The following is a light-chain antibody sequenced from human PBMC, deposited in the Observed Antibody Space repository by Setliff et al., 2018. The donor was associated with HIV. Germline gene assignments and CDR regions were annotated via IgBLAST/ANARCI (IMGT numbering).Light chain of an antibody. V-gene: IGKV1-5*03. Sequence: DIQMTQSPSTLSASVGDRLTITCRASQNIGSYLAWYQQKPGKAPKLLIYKASSLESGVPSRFSGSGSGTEFSLTISSLQPDDSATYSCQQYNSYLYTFGQGTKVDIK. J-gene: IGKJ2*01. CDR1: QNIGSY. CDR2: KAS. CDR3: QQYNSYLYT.